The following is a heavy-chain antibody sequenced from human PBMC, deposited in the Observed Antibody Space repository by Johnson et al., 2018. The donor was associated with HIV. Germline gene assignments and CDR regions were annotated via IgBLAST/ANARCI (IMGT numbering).Heavy chain of an antibody. CDR1: GFTFSNYG. J-gene: IGHJ3*02. CDR2: ISYDGSNK. CDR3: AKAIGDAFDI. D-gene: IGHD2/OR15-2a*01. V-gene: IGHV3-30*19. Sequence: VQLVESGGGVVQPGGSLRLSCAASGFTFSNYGMHWVRQAPGKGLEWVAFISYDGSNKYYADSVKGRFTISRDNSKNTLYLQMNSLRAEDTAVYYCAKAIGDAFDIWGQGTMVTVSS.